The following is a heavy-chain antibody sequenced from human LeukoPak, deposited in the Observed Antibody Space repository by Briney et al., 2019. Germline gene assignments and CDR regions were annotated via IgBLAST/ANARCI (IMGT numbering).Heavy chain of an antibody. CDR1: GFTFSSNG. CDR2: ISGTGDRT. Sequence: GGSLRLSCAASGFTFSSNGMSWVRQAPGKGLEWVSAISGTGDRTFYANSVQGRFTISRDNAKNSLYLHMNSLRAEDTAVYYCARVRWELLRIRYAFDIWGQGTMVTVSS. J-gene: IGHJ3*02. D-gene: IGHD1-26*01. V-gene: IGHV3-23*01. CDR3: ARVRWELLRIRYAFDI.